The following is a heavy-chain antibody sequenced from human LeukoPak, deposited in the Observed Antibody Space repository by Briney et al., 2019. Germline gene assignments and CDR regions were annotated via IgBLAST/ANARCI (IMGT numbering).Heavy chain of an antibody. CDR3: ARDTSRNDLDY. D-gene: IGHD1-1*01. Sequence: GGSLRLSCAASGFTFSSYWMNWVRQAPGKGLEWVANINQDGSAEYYVDSVKGRFTISRDNAKNSLYLQMTSLRAEDTAVYYCARDTSRNDLDYWGQGTLVTVYS. CDR2: INQDGSAE. CDR1: GFTFSSYW. V-gene: IGHV3-7*04. J-gene: IGHJ4*02.